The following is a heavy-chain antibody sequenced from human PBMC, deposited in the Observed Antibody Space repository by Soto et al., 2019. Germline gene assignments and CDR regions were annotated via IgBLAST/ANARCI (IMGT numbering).Heavy chain of an antibody. Sequence: GGSLRLSCAASGFTFSSYGMHWVRQAPGKGLEWVAVIWYDGSNKYYADSVKGRFTISRDNSKNTLYLQMNSLRAEDTAVYYCASGYSSSSRPVHNPVDYWGQGTLVTVSS. D-gene: IGHD6-6*01. CDR3: ASGYSSSSRPVHNPVDY. V-gene: IGHV3-33*08. CDR1: GFTFSSYG. CDR2: IWYDGSNK. J-gene: IGHJ4*02.